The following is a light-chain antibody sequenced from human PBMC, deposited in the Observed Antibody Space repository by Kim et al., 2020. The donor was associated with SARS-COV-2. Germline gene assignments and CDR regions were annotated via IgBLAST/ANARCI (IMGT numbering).Light chain of an antibody. Sequence: SSVKLTCTLDSGHSGYVIAWHQQQPGKAPRYLMKVASSGTYNKGSEVPNRFSGSSSGADRYLAISSLQSEDEADYYCETWDSSTRVFGGGTQLTVL. CDR2: VASSGTY. CDR3: ETWDSSTRV. CDR1: SGHSGYV. V-gene: IGLV4-60*03. J-gene: IGLJ3*02.